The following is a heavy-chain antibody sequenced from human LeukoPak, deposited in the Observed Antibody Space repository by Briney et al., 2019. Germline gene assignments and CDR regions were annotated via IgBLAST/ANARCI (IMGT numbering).Heavy chain of an antibody. J-gene: IGHJ6*03. CDR2: ISSSSSYI. CDR3: ARGFSDYYYYYMDV. D-gene: IGHD3-3*01. Sequence: GGSLRLFCAASGFTFSSYTMNWVRQAPGKGLEWVSSISSSSSYIYYADSVKGRFTISRDNAKNSLYLQMNSLRAEDTAVYYCARGFSDYYYYYMDVWGKGTTVTISS. V-gene: IGHV3-21*01. CDR1: GFTFSSYT.